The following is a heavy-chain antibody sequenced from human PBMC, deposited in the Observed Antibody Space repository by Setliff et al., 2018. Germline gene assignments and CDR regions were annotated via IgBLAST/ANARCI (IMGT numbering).Heavy chain of an antibody. Sequence: SETLSLTCTVSGGSISDYYWSWIRQPAGKGLEWIGRIYDSGRTDYNPSLTSRVTISVDTSKNQFSLKLNSVTAADMAVYYCAREQWLDPPGYYYMDVWAKGTTVTVS. CDR1: GGSISDYY. J-gene: IGHJ6*03. CDR3: AREQWLDPPGYYYMDV. D-gene: IGHD6-19*01. CDR2: IYDSGRT. V-gene: IGHV4-4*07.